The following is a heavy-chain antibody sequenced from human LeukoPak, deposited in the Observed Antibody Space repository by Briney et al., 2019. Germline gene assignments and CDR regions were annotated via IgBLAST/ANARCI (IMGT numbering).Heavy chain of an antibody. J-gene: IGHJ4*02. Sequence: PGGSLRLSCAASGSTFSSYGMHWVRQAPGKGLEWVAVIWYDGSNKYYADSVKGRFTISRDNSKNTLYLQMNSLRAEDTAVYYCARTPNYYGSGLPHYWGQGTLVTVSS. D-gene: IGHD3-10*01. CDR1: GSTFSSYG. CDR2: IWYDGSNK. V-gene: IGHV3-33*01. CDR3: ARTPNYYGSGLPHY.